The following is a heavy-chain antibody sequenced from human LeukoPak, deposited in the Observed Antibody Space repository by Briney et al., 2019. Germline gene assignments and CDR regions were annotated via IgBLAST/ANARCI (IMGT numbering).Heavy chain of an antibody. Sequence: ASVKVSCKASGYTFTSYGISWVRQAPGQGLERMGWISAYNGNTNYAQKLQGRVTMTTDTSTSTAYMELRSLRSDDTAVYYCARDPSSYDSSGSLDYWGQGTLVTVSS. V-gene: IGHV1-18*01. CDR2: ISAYNGNT. CDR1: GYTFTSYG. J-gene: IGHJ4*02. D-gene: IGHD3-22*01. CDR3: ARDPSSYDSSGSLDY.